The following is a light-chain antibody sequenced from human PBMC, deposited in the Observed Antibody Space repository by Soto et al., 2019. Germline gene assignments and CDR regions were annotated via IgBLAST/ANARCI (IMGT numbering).Light chain of an antibody. CDR1: SSDVGGYNY. Sequence: QSALTQPASVSGPPGQSITISCTGTSSDVGGYNYVSWYQQHPGKAPNLMIYEVSNRPSGASNRFSGSKSGNTASLTISGLQAEDEADYYCSSYTSSSAYVFGTGTKVTVL. V-gene: IGLV2-14*01. J-gene: IGLJ1*01. CDR2: EVS. CDR3: SSYTSSSAYV.